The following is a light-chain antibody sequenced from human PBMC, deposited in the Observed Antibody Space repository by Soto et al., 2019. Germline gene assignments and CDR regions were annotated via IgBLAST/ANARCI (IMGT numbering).Light chain of an antibody. CDR1: SSDVGLYDY. CDR2: AVS. J-gene: IGLJ1*01. V-gene: IGLV2-14*01. Sequence: QSVLTQPASVSGSPGQSSTISWTRTSSDVGLYDYVSWYQQHPGKAPQLMIYAVSNRPSGVSNRFSASKSGNTASLFISGLQAEDEADYYCSSYTSDSSYVFGSGTKVTVL. CDR3: SSYTSDSSYV.